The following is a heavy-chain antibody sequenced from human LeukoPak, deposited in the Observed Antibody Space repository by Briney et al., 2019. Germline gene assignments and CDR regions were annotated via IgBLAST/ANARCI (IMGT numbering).Heavy chain of an antibody. D-gene: IGHD3-22*01. V-gene: IGHV1-69*04. J-gene: IGHJ3*02. Sequence: SVKVSCKASGGTFSNYAISWVRQAPGQGLEWMGRIIPIVGITNYAQKVRGRVTITADKFTSTAYMELSSLRSEDTAVYYCTGPDTYYYDNIGLLFAFHIWGQGTMVTVSS. CDR2: IIPIVGIT. CDR1: GGTFSNYA. CDR3: TGPDTYYYDNIGLLFAFHI.